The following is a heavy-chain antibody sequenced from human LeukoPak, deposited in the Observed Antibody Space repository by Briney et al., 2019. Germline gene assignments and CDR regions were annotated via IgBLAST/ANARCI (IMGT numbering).Heavy chain of an antibody. CDR2: IYYSGST. V-gene: IGHV4-59*08. Sequence: SETLSLTCTVSGGSISSYYWSWIRQPPGKGLEWIGYIYYSGSTNYNPSLKSRVTISVVTSRNQFSLKLSSVTAADTAVYYCARRGYSSGWYFAFDIWGQGTMVTVSS. CDR3: ARRGYSSGWYFAFDI. J-gene: IGHJ3*02. CDR1: GGSISSYY. D-gene: IGHD6-19*01.